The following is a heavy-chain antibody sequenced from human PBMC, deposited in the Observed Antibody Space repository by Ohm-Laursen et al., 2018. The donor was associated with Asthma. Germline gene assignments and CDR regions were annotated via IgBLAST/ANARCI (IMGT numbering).Heavy chain of an antibody. V-gene: IGHV3-23*01. CDR3: TKLKLGGTTGYRNWFDP. CDR2: ISASGVTT. J-gene: IGHJ5*02. D-gene: IGHD1-26*01. Sequence: GSLRLSCSASGFTFSSYAMSWVRQAPGKGLEWVSAISASGVTTYYADSVKGRFTISRDDSKNTLYLQMTSLRAEDTAVYYCTKLKLGGTTGYRNWFDPWGQGTPVTVSS. CDR1: GFTFSSYA.